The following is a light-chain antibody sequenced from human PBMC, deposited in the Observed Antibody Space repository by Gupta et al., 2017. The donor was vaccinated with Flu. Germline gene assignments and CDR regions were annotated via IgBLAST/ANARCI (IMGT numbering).Light chain of an antibody. J-gene: IGLJ2*01. Sequence: SYELTQPPSVSVSPGQTARITGAGDALPKHYSSWFQKKPGQAPKLIMFKDSERPSGIPERFSGSNSGTIVTLTISRVQAEDEADYYCESAATDGGYTDVVFGGGTKLTVL. CDR2: KDS. CDR1: ALPKHY. V-gene: IGLV3-25*02. CDR3: ESAATDGGYTDVV.